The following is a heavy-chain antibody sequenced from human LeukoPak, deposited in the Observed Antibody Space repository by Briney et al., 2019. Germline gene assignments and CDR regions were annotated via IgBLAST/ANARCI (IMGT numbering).Heavy chain of an antibody. CDR3: ARGGFNMVRGVIIPSNSYYYYMDI. CDR1: GFTFSAYS. V-gene: IGHV3-21*01. CDR2: ITSGDFV. D-gene: IGHD3-10*01. Sequence: NPGGSLRLSCAVSGFTFSAYSMNWVRQAPGKGLEWVSSITSGDFVYFADSLKGRFTISRDNAKSSLYLQMNSLRAEDTAVYYCARGGFNMVRGVIIPSNSYYYYMDIWGQRDHGHRLL. J-gene: IGHJ6*03.